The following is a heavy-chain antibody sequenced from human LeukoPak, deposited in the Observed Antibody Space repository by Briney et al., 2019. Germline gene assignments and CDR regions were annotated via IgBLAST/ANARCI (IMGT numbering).Heavy chain of an antibody. CDR2: IYTSGST. D-gene: IGHD2-21*02. J-gene: IGHJ4*02. V-gene: IGHV4-4*07. Sequence: SETLSLTCTVSGGSISSYYWSWIRQPAGKGLEWIGHIYTSGSTNYNPSLKSRVTMSVDTSKNQFSLKLSSVTAADTAVHYCARGSKPGDCHDYWGQGTLVTVSS. CDR3: ARGSKPGDCHDY. CDR1: GGSISSYY.